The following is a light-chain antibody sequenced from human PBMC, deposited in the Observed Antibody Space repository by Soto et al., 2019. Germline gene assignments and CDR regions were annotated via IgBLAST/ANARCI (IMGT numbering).Light chain of an antibody. CDR2: DVS. V-gene: IGLV2-14*01. CDR3: SSFTRTITYI. Sequence: QSALTQPASVSGSPGQSITISCTGTSSDVGGSIYVSWYKQHPGKAPKLMIYDVSNRPSGVSNRISGSKSGNTASLTISGIQPEDEADYYCSSFTRTITYILGSGTNVTVL. CDR1: SSDVGGSIY. J-gene: IGLJ1*01.